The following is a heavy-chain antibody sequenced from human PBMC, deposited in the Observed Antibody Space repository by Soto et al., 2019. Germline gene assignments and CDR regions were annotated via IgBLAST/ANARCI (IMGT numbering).Heavy chain of an antibody. D-gene: IGHD3-22*01. Sequence: VGSLRLSCAASGFTFSSYGMHWVRQAPGKGLEWVAVISYDGSNKYYADSVKGRFTISRDNSKNTPYLQMNSLRAEDTAVYYCATVRDYYDSSGYSRPHDYWGQGTLVTVSS. J-gene: IGHJ4*02. CDR3: ATVRDYYDSSGYSRPHDY. CDR1: GFTFSSYG. V-gene: IGHV3-30*03. CDR2: ISYDGSNK.